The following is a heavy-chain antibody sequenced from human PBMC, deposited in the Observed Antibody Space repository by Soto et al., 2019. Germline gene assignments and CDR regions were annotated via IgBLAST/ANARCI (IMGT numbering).Heavy chain of an antibody. D-gene: IGHD6-19*01. CDR1: GFTFSSFT. Sequence: QVQLVESGGGVVQPGRSLRLSCAASGFTFSSFTMHWVRQAPGKGLEWVALISYDAGNNKYYADSVKGRFSISRDNSRNTLYLHLNSLRAEDTAVYYCARSIAVAVTPEFDYWGQGTLVTVSS. V-gene: IGHV3-30-3*01. CDR3: ARSIAVAVTPEFDY. J-gene: IGHJ4*02. CDR2: ISYDAGNNK.